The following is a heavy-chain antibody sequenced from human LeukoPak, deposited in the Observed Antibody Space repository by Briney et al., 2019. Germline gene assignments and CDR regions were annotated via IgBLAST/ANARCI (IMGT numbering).Heavy chain of an antibody. Sequence: GGSLRLSCVATSFSFDTSDMSWVRLRQEQGLEGVSSITSRGKSSQYADSVKGRFTISRDNSKHTLYLKMDSLRADDTALYFCAYSVNRWAFQYWGQGTLATVSS. J-gene: IGHJ1*01. V-gene: IGHV3-23*01. CDR3: AYSVNRWAFQY. CDR1: SFSFDTSD. D-gene: IGHD4-11*01. CDR2: ITSRGKSS.